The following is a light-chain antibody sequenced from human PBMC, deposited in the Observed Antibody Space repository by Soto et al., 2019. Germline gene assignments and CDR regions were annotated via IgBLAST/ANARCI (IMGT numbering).Light chain of an antibody. CDR3: SSYTSSSTLGNWV. CDR1: SSDDGGYNY. J-gene: IGLJ3*02. CDR2: DVS. V-gene: IGLV2-14*01. Sequence: QSALTQPASVSGSPGQSITISCTGTSSDDGGYNYVSWYQQHPGKAPKLMIYDVSNRPSGVSNRFSGSKSGNTASLTISGLQAEDEADYYCSSYTSSSTLGNWVFGGGTKVTVL.